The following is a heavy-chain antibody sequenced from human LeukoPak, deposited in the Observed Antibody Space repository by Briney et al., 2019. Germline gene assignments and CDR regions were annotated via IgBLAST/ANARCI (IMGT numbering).Heavy chain of an antibody. CDR3: AKSSSSADFWSGYYADY. CDR2: ISGSGGST. V-gene: IGHV3-23*01. J-gene: IGHJ4*02. CDR1: GFTFSSYA. Sequence: PGGSLRLSCAASGFTFSSYAMSWVRQAPGKGLEWVSVISGSGGSTYYADSVKGRFTISRDTSKNTLYLQMNSLRAEDTAVYYCAKSSSSADFWSGYYADYWGQGTLVTVSS. D-gene: IGHD3-3*01.